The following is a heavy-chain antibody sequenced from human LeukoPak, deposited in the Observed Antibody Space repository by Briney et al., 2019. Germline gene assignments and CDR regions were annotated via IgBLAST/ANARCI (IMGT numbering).Heavy chain of an antibody. Sequence: GESLKISCKGSGYSFTSYWISWVRQVPGKGLEWMGRIDPSDSYTNYTPSFQGHVTISADKSISTAYLQWTSLKASDTAMYYCARQTTVTTSDYWGQGTLVTVSS. CDR3: ARQTTVTTSDY. CDR2: IDPSDSYT. CDR1: GYSFTSYW. D-gene: IGHD4-17*01. V-gene: IGHV5-10-1*01. J-gene: IGHJ4*02.